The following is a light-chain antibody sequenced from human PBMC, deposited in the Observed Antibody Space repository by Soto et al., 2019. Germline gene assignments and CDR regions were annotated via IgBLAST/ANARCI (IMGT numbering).Light chain of an antibody. V-gene: IGLV1-40*01. CDR3: QSYDISLSGV. J-gene: IGLJ3*02. CDR2: DNN. CDR1: SSNIGAGYD. Sequence: QSVLTQPPSVSGAPGQRVTISCTGSSSNIGAGYDVYWYQQLPGTAPKLLIYDNNNRPSGVPDRFSGSKSGTSASLAITGLQAEDEADYYCQSYDISLSGVFGGGTKLTVL.